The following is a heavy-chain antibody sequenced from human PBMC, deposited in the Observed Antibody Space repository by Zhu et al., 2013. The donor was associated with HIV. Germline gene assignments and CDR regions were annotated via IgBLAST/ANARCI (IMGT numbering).Heavy chain of an antibody. Sequence: QVQLVQSGAEVKKPGSSVKVSCKASGGTFSSYAISWVRQAPGQGLEWMGGIIPIFGTANYAQKFQGRVTITADESTSTAYMELSSLRSEDTAVYYCAREKQDYYDSSGYYLSDAFDIWAKGQWSPSLQ. CDR3: AREKQDYYDSSGYYLSDAFDI. D-gene: IGHD3-22*01. V-gene: IGHV1-69*01. CDR2: IIPIFGTA. J-gene: IGHJ3*02. CDR1: GGTFSSYA.